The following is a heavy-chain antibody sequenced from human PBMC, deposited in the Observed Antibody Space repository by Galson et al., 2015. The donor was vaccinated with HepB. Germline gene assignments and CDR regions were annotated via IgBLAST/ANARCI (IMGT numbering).Heavy chain of an antibody. D-gene: IGHD6-19*01. CDR3: ARGWQSSGWWGYYYYGMDV. CDR2: IIPIFGTA. Sequence: SVKVSCKASGGTFSSYAISWVRQAPGQGLEWMGGIIPIFGTANYAQEFQGRVTITADESTSTAYMELSSLRSEDTAVYYCARGWQSSGWWGYYYYGMDVWGQGTTVTVSS. CDR1: GGTFSSYA. J-gene: IGHJ6*02. V-gene: IGHV1-69*13.